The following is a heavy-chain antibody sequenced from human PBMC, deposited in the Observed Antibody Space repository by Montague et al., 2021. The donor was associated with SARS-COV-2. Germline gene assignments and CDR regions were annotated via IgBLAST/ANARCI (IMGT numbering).Heavy chain of an antibody. CDR3: ARGDYGDYRDAFDI. J-gene: IGHJ3*02. CDR1: GGSITSTNW. CDR2: IHHSGST. Sequence: SETLSLTCAVSGGSITSTNWWSWVRQPPGKGLEWIGEIHHSGSTNSSPSLKSRVTMSIDKSSNQFSLNLNSVTAADTAAYYCARGDYGDYRDAFDIWGQGTVVTVSS. V-gene: IGHV4-4*02. D-gene: IGHD4-17*01.